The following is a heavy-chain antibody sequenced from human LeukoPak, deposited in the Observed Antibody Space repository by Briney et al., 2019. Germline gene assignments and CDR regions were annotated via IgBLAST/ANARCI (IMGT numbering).Heavy chain of an antibody. D-gene: IGHD5/OR15-5a*01. V-gene: IGHV3-23*01. Sequence: AGGSLRLSCAASGFTFSSYAMRWVRQAPGKGLEWVSAISGSGGNTYYADSVKGRFTISRDNSKDTLYLQMNSLRAEDTAVYYCAKDRTIYDSEVCYDYWGQGTLVTVSS. CDR2: ISGSGGNT. CDR1: GFTFSSYA. CDR3: AKDRTIYDSEVCYDY. J-gene: IGHJ4*02.